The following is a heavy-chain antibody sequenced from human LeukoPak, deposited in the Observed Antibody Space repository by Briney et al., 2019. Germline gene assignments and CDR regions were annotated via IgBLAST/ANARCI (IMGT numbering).Heavy chain of an antibody. J-gene: IGHJ4*02. CDR3: VRDFRFLDDY. Sequence: GGSLRLSCVASGFSFDTYSMTWVRQAPGKGLEWVANIKQDGTEKYSVDSVKGRFTISRDNAKNSLYLQMNSVRAEDTAVYYCVRDFRFLDDYWGQGTLVSVSS. V-gene: IGHV3-7*01. CDR1: GFSFDTYS. CDR2: IKQDGTEK. D-gene: IGHD3-3*01.